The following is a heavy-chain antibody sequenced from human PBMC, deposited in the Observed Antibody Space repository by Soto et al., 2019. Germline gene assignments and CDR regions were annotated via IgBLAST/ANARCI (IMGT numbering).Heavy chain of an antibody. J-gene: IGHJ6*02. Sequence: PGGSLRLSCAASGFTFSSYAMHWVRQAPGKGLEWVAVISYDGSNKYYADSVKGRFTISRDNSKNTLYLQMNSLRAEDTAVYYCARAGYYDSSGYPSPPLYYYYYYGMDVWGQGTTVTVSS. D-gene: IGHD3-22*01. CDR1: GFTFSSYA. V-gene: IGHV3-30-3*01. CDR2: ISYDGSNK. CDR3: ARAGYYDSSGYPSPPLYYYYYYGMDV.